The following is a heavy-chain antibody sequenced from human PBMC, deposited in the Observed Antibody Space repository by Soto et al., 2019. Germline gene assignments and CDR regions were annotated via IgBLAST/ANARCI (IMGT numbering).Heavy chain of an antibody. D-gene: IGHD2-21*01. CDR2: INAGNGNT. Sequence: QVQLVQSGAEEKKPGASVKVSCKASGYTFTSYAMHWVRQAPGQRLEWMGWINAGNGNTKYSPKFQGRVTITRDTSASPAYMELSSLRSQDAAVYYCARGGEPIDYWGQGTLVTVSS. CDR1: GYTFTSYA. J-gene: IGHJ4*02. V-gene: IGHV1-3*05. CDR3: ARGGEPIDY.